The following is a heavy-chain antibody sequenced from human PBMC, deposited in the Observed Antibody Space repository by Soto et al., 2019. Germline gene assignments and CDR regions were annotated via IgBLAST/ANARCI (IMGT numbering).Heavy chain of an antibody. CDR2: ISYDGSNK. J-gene: IGHJ4*02. D-gene: IGHD3-3*01. CDR3: AKDRDLEWLLPSKVFDY. V-gene: IGHV3-30*18. Sequence: QVQLVESGGGVVQPGRSLRLSCAASGFTFSSYGMHWVRQAPGKGLEWVAVISYDGSNKYYADSVKGRFTISRDNSKNTLYLQMNSLRAEDTAVYYCAKDRDLEWLLPSKVFDYWGQGTLVTVSP. CDR1: GFTFSSYG.